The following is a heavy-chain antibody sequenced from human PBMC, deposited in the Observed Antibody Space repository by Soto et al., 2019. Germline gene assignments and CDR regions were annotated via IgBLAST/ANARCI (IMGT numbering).Heavy chain of an antibody. Sequence: GGSLRLSCAASGFTFSSYGMHWVRQAPGKGLEWVAVIWYDGSNKYYADSVKGRFTISRDNSKNTLYLQMNSLRAEDTAVYYCGRDFYGGYTYGPGDYWGQGALVTVSS. V-gene: IGHV3-33*01. D-gene: IGHD5-18*01. CDR2: IWYDGSNK. J-gene: IGHJ4*02. CDR1: GFTFSSYG. CDR3: GRDFYGGYTYGPGDY.